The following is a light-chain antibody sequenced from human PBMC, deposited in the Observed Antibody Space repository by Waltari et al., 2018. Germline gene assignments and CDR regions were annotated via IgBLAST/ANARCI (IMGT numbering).Light chain of an antibody. Sequence: DIQMTQSQSSMSASVGDTVTITCRASQSTSSWLAWYQQKPGKAPKLLIYKASSLQSGVPSRFSGSGSGTDFTLTISSLQPEDFATYYCLQYSSSPFTFGPGTKLDIK. CDR1: QSTSSW. CDR2: KAS. J-gene: IGKJ3*01. V-gene: IGKV1-12*01. CDR3: LQYSSSPFT.